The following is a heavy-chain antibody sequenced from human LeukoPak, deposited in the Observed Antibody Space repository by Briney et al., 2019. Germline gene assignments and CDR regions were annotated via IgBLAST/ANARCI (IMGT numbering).Heavy chain of an antibody. V-gene: IGHV3-11*06. D-gene: IGHD3-9*01. CDR1: GFTFSDYY. CDR3: AREGNILTGYYEGYYFDY. Sequence: TGGSLRLSCAASGFTFSDYYMSWIRQAPGKGLEWVSSISSSSSYIYYADSVKGRFTISRDNAKNSLYLQMNSLRAEDTAVYYCAREGNILTGYYEGYYFDYWGQGTLVTVSS. J-gene: IGHJ4*02. CDR2: ISSSSSYI.